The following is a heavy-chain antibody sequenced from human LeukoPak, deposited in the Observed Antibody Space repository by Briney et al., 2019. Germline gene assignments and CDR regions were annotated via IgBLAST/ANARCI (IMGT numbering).Heavy chain of an antibody. CDR1: GGSISSYY. CDR3: ARDYRIAVAGSGAFDI. V-gene: IGHV4-59*01. J-gene: IGHJ3*02. CDR2: IFYSGST. D-gene: IGHD6-19*01. Sequence: SETLSLTCTVSGGSISSYYWSWIRQPPGKGLEWIGYIFYSGSTNYNPSLKSRVTISVDTSKNQFSLKLSSVTAADTAVYYCARDYRIAVAGSGAFDIWGQGTMVTVSS.